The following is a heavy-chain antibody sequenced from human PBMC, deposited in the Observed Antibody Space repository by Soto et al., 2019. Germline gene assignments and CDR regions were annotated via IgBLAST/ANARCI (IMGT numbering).Heavy chain of an antibody. V-gene: IGHV3-23*01. CDR3: ANGASTSCYSSIDS. CDR1: GFTFSNYA. Sequence: EVQVLESGGGLVQPGGSLRRSCAASGFTFSNYAMSWVRQAPGKGLEWVSVIIGSGVSTYYADSIKGRFTISRDNSKNTPDLHLNTLGAEATAVYYCANGASTSCYSSIDSWGQGTLVTVSS. D-gene: IGHD2-2*02. J-gene: IGHJ4*02. CDR2: IIGSGVST.